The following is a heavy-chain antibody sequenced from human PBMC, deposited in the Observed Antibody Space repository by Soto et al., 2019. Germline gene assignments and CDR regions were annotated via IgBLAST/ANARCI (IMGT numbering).Heavy chain of an antibody. Sequence: TSETLSLTCTVSGGSISSGGYYWSWIRQHPGKGLEWIGYIYYSGSTYYNPSLKSRVTISVDTPKNQFSLKLSSVTAADTAVYYCARVAHYYDSSGYYSPWFDPWGQGTLVTVSS. CDR3: ARVAHYYDSSGYYSPWFDP. J-gene: IGHJ5*02. CDR2: IYYSGST. D-gene: IGHD3-22*01. V-gene: IGHV4-31*03. CDR1: GGSISSGGYY.